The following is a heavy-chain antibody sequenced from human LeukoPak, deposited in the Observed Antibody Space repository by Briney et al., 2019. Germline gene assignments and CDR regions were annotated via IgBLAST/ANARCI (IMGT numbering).Heavy chain of an antibody. J-gene: IGHJ4*02. CDR2: ISSGSDHI. Sequence: GGSLRLSCVASGFTFSSYSMNWARQAPGKGLEWVSSISSGSDHIYYADSVRGRFTISRDNAKNSLYLQMDSLRAEDTAVFFCARNDYSTSSGYDSWGQGTLVTVSS. CDR1: GFTFSSYS. CDR3: ARNDYSTSSGYDS. V-gene: IGHV3-21*01. D-gene: IGHD6-6*01.